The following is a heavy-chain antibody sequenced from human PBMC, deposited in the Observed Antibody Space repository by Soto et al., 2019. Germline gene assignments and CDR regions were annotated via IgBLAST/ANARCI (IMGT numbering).Heavy chain of an antibody. Sequence: SETLSLTCNVSGGSISTSYWSWIRQPPGKGLEWIGYIHESGKTNYNPSLKSRVATSVDTSKNQFSLKLSSVTAADTAVYYCARESYPFRITMVRGEAFDIWGQGTMVTVSS. D-gene: IGHD3-10*01. V-gene: IGHV4-59*12. J-gene: IGHJ3*02. CDR1: GGSISTSY. CDR2: IHESGKT. CDR3: ARESYPFRITMVRGEAFDI.